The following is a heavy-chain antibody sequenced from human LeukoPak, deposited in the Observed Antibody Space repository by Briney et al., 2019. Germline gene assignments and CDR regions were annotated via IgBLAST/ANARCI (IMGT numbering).Heavy chain of an antibody. J-gene: IGHJ5*02. CDR3: ARANGDYDILTGYSEYNWFDP. CDR1: GYTFTGYY. CDR2: INPNSGGT. Sequence: ASVKVSCKASGYTFTGYYMHWVRQAPGQGLEWMGWINPNSGGTNYAQKFQGWVTMTRDTSISTAYMELSRLRSDDTAVYYCARANGDYDILTGYSEYNWFDPWGQGTLVTVSS. D-gene: IGHD3-9*01. V-gene: IGHV1-2*04.